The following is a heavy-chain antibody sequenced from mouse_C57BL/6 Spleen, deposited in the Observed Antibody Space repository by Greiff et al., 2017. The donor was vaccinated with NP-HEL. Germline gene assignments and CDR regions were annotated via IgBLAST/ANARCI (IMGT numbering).Heavy chain of an antibody. CDR2: ISDGGSYT. J-gene: IGHJ3*01. CDR3: ARDTGTGWFAY. V-gene: IGHV5-4*01. Sequence: EVHLVESGGGLVKPGGSLKLSCAASGFTFSSYAMSWVRQTPEKRLEWVATISDGGSYTYYPDNVKGRFTISRDNAKNNLYLQMSHLKSEDTAMYYCARDTGTGWFAYWGQGTLVTVSA. D-gene: IGHD4-1*01. CDR1: GFTFSSYA.